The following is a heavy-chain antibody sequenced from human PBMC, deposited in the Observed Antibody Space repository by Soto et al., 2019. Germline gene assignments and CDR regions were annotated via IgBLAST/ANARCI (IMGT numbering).Heavy chain of an antibody. D-gene: IGHD3-3*01. CDR1: GYTFSDYY. CDR2: IDTSGTKI. CDR3: ASHYDMWSGYLTPVDY. J-gene: IGHJ4*02. V-gene: IGHV3-11*01. Sequence: QVQLVESGGDLVKPGGSLRLSCAASGYTFSDYYMSWIRQAPGKGLEWISYIDTSGTKIYYAGSVKGRFTITRDNAKNSLYLEMNSLRDYDTAVYYCASHYDMWSGYLTPVDYWGQGTLVTVSS.